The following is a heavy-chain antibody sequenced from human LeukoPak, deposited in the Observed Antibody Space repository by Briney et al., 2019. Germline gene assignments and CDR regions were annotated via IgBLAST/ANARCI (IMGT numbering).Heavy chain of an antibody. J-gene: IGHJ4*02. CDR2: INPNSGGT. V-gene: IGHV1-2*06. D-gene: IGHD3-22*01. CDR3: ARGSKVTYYYDSSGYHFDY. Sequence: ASVTVSCTASGYTFTGYYMHWVRQAPGQGLEWMGRINPNSGGTNYAQKFQGRVTMTRDTSISTAYMELSRLRSDDTAVYYCARGSKVTYYYDSSGYHFDYWGQGTLVTVSS. CDR1: GYTFTGYY.